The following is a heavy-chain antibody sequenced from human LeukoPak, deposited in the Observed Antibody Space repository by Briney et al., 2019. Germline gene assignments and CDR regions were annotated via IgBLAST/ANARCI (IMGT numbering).Heavy chain of an antibody. CDR2: IHTSGST. J-gene: IGHJ5*02. V-gene: IGHV4-61*09. CDR3: ASLPTAGKNNWFDP. Sequence: SQTLSLTCTVSGGSISSSSYCWSWIRQPAGKGPEWIGHIHTSGSTNYDPSLKSRVTISIDTSKNQFSLKLSSVTAADTAVYYCASLPTAGKNNWFDPWGQGTLVTVSS. D-gene: IGHD6-13*01. CDR1: GGSISSSSYC.